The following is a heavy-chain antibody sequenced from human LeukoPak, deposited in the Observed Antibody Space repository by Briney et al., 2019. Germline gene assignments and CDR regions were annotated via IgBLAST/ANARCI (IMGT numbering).Heavy chain of an antibody. CDR2: IIPIFGTA. CDR1: GGTFSSYA. D-gene: IGHD3-16*01. CDR3: ATGLNYYYYYGMDV. V-gene: IGHV1-69*01. J-gene: IGHJ6*02. Sequence: SVKVSCKAPGGTFSSYAISWVRQAPGQGLEWMGGIIPIFGTANYAQKFQGRVTITADESTSTAYMELSSLRSEDTAVYYCATGLNYYYYYGMDVWGQGTTVTVSS.